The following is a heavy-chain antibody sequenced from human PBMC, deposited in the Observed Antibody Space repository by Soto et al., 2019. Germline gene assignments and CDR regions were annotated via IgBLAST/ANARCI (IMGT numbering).Heavy chain of an antibody. J-gene: IGHJ6*02. CDR2: IYYSGST. Sequence: QVQLQESGPGLVKPSETLSLTCTVSGGSISSYYWSWIRQPPGKGLEWIGYIYYSGSTNYNPSLKSRVTISVDTSKNQFTLKLSSVTAADTAVYYCARAGYISFDYYYGMDVWGQGTTVTVSS. CDR1: GGSISSYY. V-gene: IGHV4-59*01. CDR3: ARAGYISFDYYYGMDV. D-gene: IGHD6-13*01.